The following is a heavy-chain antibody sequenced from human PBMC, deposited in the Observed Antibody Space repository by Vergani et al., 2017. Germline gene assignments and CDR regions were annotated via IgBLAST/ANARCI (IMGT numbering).Heavy chain of an antibody. CDR1: GGSISSGTYY. CDR2: IYTSGRT. V-gene: IGHV4-61*02. D-gene: IGHD3-22*01. Sequence: QVQLQESGPGLVKPSQTLSLTCTVSGGSISSGTYYWNWIRQPAGKALEWIGRIYTSGRTYYNPSLKSRVTISINTSKNQFSLKLSSVTAADTAMYFCAGVDDHXDSSGYYGSDAFDIWGQGTMVTVSS. J-gene: IGHJ3*02. CDR3: AGVDDHXDSSGYYGSDAFDI.